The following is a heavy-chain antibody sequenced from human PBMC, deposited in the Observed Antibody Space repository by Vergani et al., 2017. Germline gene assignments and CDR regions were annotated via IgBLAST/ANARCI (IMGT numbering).Heavy chain of an antibody. CDR1: GFSFRGHG. CDR3: AKELSYSTACPPFDS. V-gene: IGHV3-30*18. CDR2: ISYDGDRR. D-gene: IGHD4-11*01. Sequence: QVHLVESGGGVVQPGRSLTLSCVASGFSFRGHGMHWVRQAPGKGLEWVAMISYDGDRRDYGDFAKGRFTISRDSSKTVYLQMNSLRVEDTAMYFCAKELSYSTACPPFDSRGQGTLVTVSS. J-gene: IGHJ4*02.